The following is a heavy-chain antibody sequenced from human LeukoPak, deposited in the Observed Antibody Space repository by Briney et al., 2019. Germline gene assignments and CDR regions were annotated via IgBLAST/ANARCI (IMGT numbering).Heavy chain of an antibody. Sequence: SETLSLTCTVSGYSISCGYYWGWVRQPPGKGLEWIGSIYHSGSTYYNPSLKSRVTISVDTSKNQFSLKLSSVTAADTAVYYCARDGLHHYWFDPWGQGTLVTVSS. J-gene: IGHJ5*02. CDR3: ARDGLHHYWFDP. V-gene: IGHV4-38-2*02. CDR2: IYHSGST. CDR1: GYSISCGYY. D-gene: IGHD1-14*01.